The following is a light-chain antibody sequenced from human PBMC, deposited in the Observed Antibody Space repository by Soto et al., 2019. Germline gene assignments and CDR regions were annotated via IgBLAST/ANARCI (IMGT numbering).Light chain of an antibody. Sequence: IQLTQSPSSLSASVGDRVTNTCRASQGIRNYLAWYQQKPGKAPNLLIYLASTLQGGVPSRFSGSGSGTDFSLTISSLQPEDVATYYCQYLNSFPLTFGGGTKVELK. CDR2: LAS. J-gene: IGKJ4*01. CDR3: QYLNSFPLT. V-gene: IGKV1-9*01. CDR1: QGIRNY.